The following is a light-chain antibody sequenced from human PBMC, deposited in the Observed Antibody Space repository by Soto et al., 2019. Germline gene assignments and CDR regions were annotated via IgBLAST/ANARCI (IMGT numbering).Light chain of an antibody. V-gene: IGLV2-14*01. CDR3: GAYTSSNTRV. CDR2: EVT. CDR1: NSDVGGYNY. Sequence: QSVLTQPASVSGSPGQSITISCTGTNSDVGGYNYVSWYQQHPGKAPKLMIYEVTNRPSGVSNRFSGSKSGNTASLTISGLQAEDEADYYCGAYTSSNTRVFGTGTKVTVL. J-gene: IGLJ1*01.